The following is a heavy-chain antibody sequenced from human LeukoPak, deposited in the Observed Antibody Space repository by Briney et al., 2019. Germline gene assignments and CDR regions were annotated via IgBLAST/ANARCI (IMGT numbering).Heavy chain of an antibody. V-gene: IGHV1-2*06. J-gene: IGHJ4*02. CDR3: ARDLKGTGDPLPFDY. CDR2: INPNSGGT. CDR1: GYTFTGYY. Sequence: EASVKVSCKASGYTFTGYYMHWVRQAPGQGLEWMGRINPNSGGTNYAQKFQGRVTITADESTSTAYMELSSLRSEDTAVYYCARDLKGTGDPLPFDYWGQGTLVTVSS. D-gene: IGHD7-27*01.